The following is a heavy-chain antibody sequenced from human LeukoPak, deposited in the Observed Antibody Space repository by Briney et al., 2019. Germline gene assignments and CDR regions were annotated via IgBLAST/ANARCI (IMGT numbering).Heavy chain of an antibody. CDR3: ASRLKAAAGKFDY. V-gene: IGHV4-34*01. D-gene: IGHD6-13*01. Sequence: PSETLSLTCAVYGGSFSGYYWSWIRQPPGKGLEWIGEIYHSGSTNYNPSLKSRVTISVDKSKNQFSLKLSSVTAADTAVYYCASRLKAAAGKFDYWGQGTLVTVSS. CDR2: IYHSGST. CDR1: GGSFSGYY. J-gene: IGHJ4*02.